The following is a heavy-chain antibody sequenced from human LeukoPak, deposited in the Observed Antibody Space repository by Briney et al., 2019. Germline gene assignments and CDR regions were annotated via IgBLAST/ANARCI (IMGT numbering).Heavy chain of an antibody. Sequence: PGGSLRLSCAASGFTFNSYSMNWVRQAPGKGLEWVSAISGSGGSTYYADSVKGRFTISRDNSKNTLYLQMNSLRAEDTAVYYCAKEWIRAPIFSRRGSGYPDAFDIWGQGTMVTVSS. V-gene: IGHV3-23*01. J-gene: IGHJ3*02. D-gene: IGHD3-22*01. CDR2: ISGSGGST. CDR1: GFTFNSYS. CDR3: AKEWIRAPIFSRRGSGYPDAFDI.